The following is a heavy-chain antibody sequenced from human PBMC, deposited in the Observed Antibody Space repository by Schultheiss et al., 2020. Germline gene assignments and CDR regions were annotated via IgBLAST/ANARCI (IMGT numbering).Heavy chain of an antibody. Sequence: GGSLRLSCAASGFTFSSYGMHWVRQAPGKGLEWVAVIWYDGSNKYYADSVKGRFTISRDNSKNTLYLQMNSLRAEDTAVYYCARDGVGHTYQLQIGWFDPWGQGTLVTVSS. J-gene: IGHJ5*02. D-gene: IGHD2-2*01. CDR1: GFTFSSYG. CDR2: IWYDGSNK. CDR3: ARDGVGHTYQLQIGWFDP. V-gene: IGHV3-33*01.